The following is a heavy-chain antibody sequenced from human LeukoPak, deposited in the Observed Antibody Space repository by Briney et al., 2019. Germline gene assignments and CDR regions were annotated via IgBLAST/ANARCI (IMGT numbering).Heavy chain of an antibody. CDR1: GFTFSRYG. V-gene: IGHV3-33*01. Sequence: GGSLRLSCAASGFTFSRYGMHWVRQAPGKGLEWVAVIWYDGSNEYYADSVKGRFTIFRDNSKNTLHLQMNSLGAEDTAVYYCARPLVGDALDYWGQGTLVTVSS. J-gene: IGHJ4*02. CDR3: ARPLVGDALDY. CDR2: IWYDGSNE. D-gene: IGHD1-26*01.